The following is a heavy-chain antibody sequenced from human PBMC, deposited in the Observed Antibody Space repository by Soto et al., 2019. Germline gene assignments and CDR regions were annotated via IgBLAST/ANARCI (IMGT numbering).Heavy chain of an antibody. D-gene: IGHD3-22*01. CDR1: GGSIRSGVSY. J-gene: IGHJ5*02. CDR3: ARAVLTTNWFER. Sequence: SETLSLTCTVSGGSIRSGVSYWSWIRQHPGKGLEWIGYIYYTGSTFYNPSLKSRISISVDTSKNQFSLNLSSLTAADSAVYYCARAVLTTNWFERWGQGTLVTVSS. V-gene: IGHV4-31*03. CDR2: IYYTGST.